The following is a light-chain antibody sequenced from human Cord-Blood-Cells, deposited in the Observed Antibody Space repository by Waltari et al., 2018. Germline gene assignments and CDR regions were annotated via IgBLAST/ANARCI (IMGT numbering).Light chain of an antibody. CDR3: QQYGSSPPIT. V-gene: IGKV3-20*01. J-gene: IGKJ5*01. Sequence: EIVLTQSPGTLSLSPGERATLSCRASQSVSSSYLAWYQQKPGQAPRLLIYGASSRATGIPDRFSGSGSGTDCTLTISRLEPEGFAVYYCQQYGSSPPITFGQGTRLEIK. CDR1: QSVSSSY. CDR2: GAS.